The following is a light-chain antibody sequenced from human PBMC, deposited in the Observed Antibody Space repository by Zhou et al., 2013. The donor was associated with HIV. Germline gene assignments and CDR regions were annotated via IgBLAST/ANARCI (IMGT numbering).Light chain of an antibody. CDR3: QQYANSPQT. Sequence: EIVLTQSPGTLSLSPGERATLSCRASQGVVSSYLAWYQQKPGQAPRLLVYGASTRATGIPDRFTGSGSGTDFTLTFTTLGPEDFAVYYCQQYANSPQTFGQGTKVEIK. J-gene: IGKJ2*01. CDR2: GAS. V-gene: IGKV3-20*01. CDR1: QGVVSSY.